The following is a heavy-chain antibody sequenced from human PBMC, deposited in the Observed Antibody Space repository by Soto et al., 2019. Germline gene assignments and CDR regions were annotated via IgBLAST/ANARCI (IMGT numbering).Heavy chain of an antibody. CDR3: ARVLVEMATISPFDY. D-gene: IGHD5-12*01. V-gene: IGHV4-61*01. Sequence: SETLSLTCTVSGGSVSSGSYYWSWIRQPPGKGLEWIGYIYYSGSTNYNPSLKSRVTISVDTSENQFSLKLSSVTAADTAAYYCARVLVEMATISPFDYWGQGTLVTVSS. CDR1: GGSVSSGSYY. CDR2: IYYSGST. J-gene: IGHJ4*02.